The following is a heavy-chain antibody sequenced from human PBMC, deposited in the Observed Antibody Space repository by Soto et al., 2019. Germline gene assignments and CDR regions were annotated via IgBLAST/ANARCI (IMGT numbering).Heavy chain of an antibody. V-gene: IGHV5-51*01. CDR3: AGCHRGLRCHLDS. J-gene: IGHJ4*02. CDR2: IYPGDSDT. D-gene: IGHD2-8*01. Sequence: GESLKISCKGSGYSFTSYWIGWVRQMPGKGLEWMGIIYPGDSDTRYSPSFQGQVTISADKSISTAYLHLSSLKSDDTAVYFCAGCHRGLRCHLDSWGQGTLVTVSS. CDR1: GYSFTSYW.